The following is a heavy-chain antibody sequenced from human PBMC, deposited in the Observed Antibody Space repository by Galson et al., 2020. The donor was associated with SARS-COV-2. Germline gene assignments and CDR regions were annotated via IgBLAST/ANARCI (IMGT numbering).Heavy chain of an antibody. V-gene: IGHV1-24*01. Sequence: ASVKVSCKVSGHTLTELSMHWVRQAPGKGLEWMGGFDPEDGETIYAQKFQVRVTISRDNSKNTLYLQMNSLRAEDTAVYYCARDRRIPPYYYYYMDVWGKGTTVTVSS. CDR3: ARDRRIPPYYYYYMDV. J-gene: IGHJ6*03. D-gene: IGHD2-2*02. CDR2: FDPEDGET. CDR1: GHTLTELS.